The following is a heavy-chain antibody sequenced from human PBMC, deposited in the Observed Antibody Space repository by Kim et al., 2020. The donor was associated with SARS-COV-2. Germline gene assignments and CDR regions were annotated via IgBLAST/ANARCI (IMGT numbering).Heavy chain of an antibody. D-gene: IGHD3-9*01. Sequence: VQKCQGRVTMTEDTSTDTAYMELSSLRAEDTAVYYCATDILTGYEYFQHWGQGTLVTVSS. J-gene: IGHJ1*01. V-gene: IGHV1-24*01. CDR3: ATDILTGYEYFQH.